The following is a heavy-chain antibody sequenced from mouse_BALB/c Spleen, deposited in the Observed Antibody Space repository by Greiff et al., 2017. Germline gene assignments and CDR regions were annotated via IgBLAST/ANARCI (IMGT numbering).Heavy chain of an antibody. Sequence: VQLQQSGAELVRPGVSVKISCKGSGYTFTDYAMHWVKQSHAKSLEWIGVISTYYGDASYNQKFKGKATMTVDKSSSTAYMELARLTSEDSAIYYCARNEYGNYYFDYWGQGTTLTVSS. V-gene: IGHV1S137*01. D-gene: IGHD2-10*02. CDR2: ISTYYGDA. J-gene: IGHJ2*01. CDR1: GYTFTDYA. CDR3: ARNEYGNYYFDY.